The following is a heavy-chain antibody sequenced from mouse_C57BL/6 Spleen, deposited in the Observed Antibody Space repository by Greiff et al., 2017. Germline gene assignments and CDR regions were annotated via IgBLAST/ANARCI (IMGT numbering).Heavy chain of an antibody. CDR2: ICRGSSTI. J-gene: IGHJ4*01. CDR1: GFTFSDYG. V-gene: IGHV5-17*01. Sequence: EVKLVESGGGLVKPGGSLKLSCAASGFTFSDYGMHWVRQAPEKGLEWVAYICRGSSTIYYADTVKGRFTISRENAKNTLFLQMTSLRSEDTAMYYCARPGTTVVDPYYYAMDYWGQGTLVTVSA. D-gene: IGHD1-1*01. CDR3: ARPGTTVVDPYYYAMDY.